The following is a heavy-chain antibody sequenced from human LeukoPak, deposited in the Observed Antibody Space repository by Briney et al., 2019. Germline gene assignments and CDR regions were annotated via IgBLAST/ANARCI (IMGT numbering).Heavy chain of an antibody. V-gene: IGHV7-4-1*02. CDR1: GYTFTNYA. CDR3: AAAGANGFDY. CDR2: INTGTGNP. J-gene: IGHJ4*02. D-gene: IGHD4/OR15-4a*01. Sequence: ASVKVSCKASGYTFTNYAINWVRQAPGQGLEWMGWINTGTGNPTYAQGFTGRFVFSLDTSATTAYLQISSLEAEGTAVYYCAAAGANGFDYWGQGTLVTVSS.